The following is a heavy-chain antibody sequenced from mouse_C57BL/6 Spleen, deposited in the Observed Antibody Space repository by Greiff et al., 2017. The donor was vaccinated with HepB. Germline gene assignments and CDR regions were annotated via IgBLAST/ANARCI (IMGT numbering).Heavy chain of an antibody. V-gene: IGHV1-19*01. J-gene: IGHJ3*01. CDR1: GYTFTDYY. CDR2: INPYNGGT. D-gene: IGHD1-1*01. Sequence: EVQLQQSGPVLVKPGASVKMSCKASGYTFTDYYMNWVKQSHGKSLEWIGVINPYNGGTSYNQKFKGKATLTVDKSSSTAYMELTSLTSEDSAVYYCASSYYGSSYPFAYWGQGTLVTVSA. CDR3: ASSYYGSSYPFAY.